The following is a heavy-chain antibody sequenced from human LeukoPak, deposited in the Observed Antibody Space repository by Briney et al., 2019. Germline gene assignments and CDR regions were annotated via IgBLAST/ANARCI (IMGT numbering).Heavy chain of an antibody. CDR1: GGSFTSDY. V-gene: IGHV4-4*07. Sequence: PSETLSLTCTVSGGSFTSDYWSWIRQPAGKGLEWIGRFYTSGTTNYNPSLRSRVTMSADTSKNQFSLKLRSVTAADTAVYYCARCRHGNCDYFDYWGQGTLVTVSS. D-gene: IGHD1-7*01. CDR2: FYTSGTT. J-gene: IGHJ4*02. CDR3: ARCRHGNCDYFDY.